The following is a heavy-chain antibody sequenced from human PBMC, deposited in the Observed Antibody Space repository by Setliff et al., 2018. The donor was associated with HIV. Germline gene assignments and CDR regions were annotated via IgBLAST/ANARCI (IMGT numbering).Heavy chain of an antibody. V-gene: IGHV3-48*01. Sequence: GGSLRLSCEASGFTLSSYSMNWVRQAPRKGLAWVSYIGSSSSPIYYADSVKGRFVISREKSKSTLYLQMNSLRAEDTAVYYCAKKTAAYTSGSWLHYWGQGTLVTVSS. D-gene: IGHD3-10*01. CDR2: IGSSSSPI. CDR1: GFTLSSYS. CDR3: AKKTAAYTSGSWLHY. J-gene: IGHJ4*02.